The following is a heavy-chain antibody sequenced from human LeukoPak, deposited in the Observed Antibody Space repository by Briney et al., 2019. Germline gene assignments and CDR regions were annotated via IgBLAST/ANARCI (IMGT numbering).Heavy chain of an antibody. V-gene: IGHV3-30-3*01. J-gene: IGHJ4*02. CDR3: ASTPSCCADFHFDY. CDR2: ISYDGSNK. Sequence: PGGSLRLSCAASGFTFSSYAMHWVRQAPGKGLEWVAVISYDGSNKYYADSVKGRFTISRDNSKNTLYLQMNSLRAEDTAVYYCASTPSCCADFHFDYWGQGTLVTVSS. CDR1: GFTFSSYA. D-gene: IGHD3-3*01.